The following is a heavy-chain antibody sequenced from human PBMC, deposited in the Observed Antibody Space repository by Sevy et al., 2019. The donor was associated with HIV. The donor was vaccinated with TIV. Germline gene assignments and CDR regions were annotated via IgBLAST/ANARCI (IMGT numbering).Heavy chain of an antibody. D-gene: IGHD2-21*01. V-gene: IGHV4-59*01. J-gene: IGHJ4*02. Sequence: SETLSLTCTVSGGSISSYFWSWIRQPPGKGLEWFGNIYFTGTTHYHPSLKSRVTMSLDTSKSQCSLKLSSVTAADTAVYYCAWDESNNPRVMNRWGQGTLVTVSS. CDR1: GGSISSYF. CDR2: IYFTGTT. CDR3: AWDESNNPRVMNR.